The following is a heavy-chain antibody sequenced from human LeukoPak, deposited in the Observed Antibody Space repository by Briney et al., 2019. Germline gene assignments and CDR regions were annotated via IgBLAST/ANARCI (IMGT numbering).Heavy chain of an antibody. J-gene: IGHJ4*02. CDR3: AKDIVATIHYFDY. V-gene: IGHV3-30*18. CDR2: ISYDGSNK. D-gene: IGHD5-12*01. Sequence: GGSLRLSCAASGFTFSSYGMHWVRQAPGKGLXXXXVISYDGSNKYYADSVKGRFTISRDNSKNTLYLQMNSLRAEDTAVYYCAKDIVATIHYFDYWGQGTLVTVSS. CDR1: GFTFSSYG.